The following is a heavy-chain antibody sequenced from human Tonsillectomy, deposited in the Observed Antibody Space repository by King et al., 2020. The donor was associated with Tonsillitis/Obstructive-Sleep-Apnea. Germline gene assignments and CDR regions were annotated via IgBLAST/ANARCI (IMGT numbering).Heavy chain of an antibody. CDR3: ARTGYSSSWYFDY. J-gene: IGHJ4*02. CDR2: IYYRGST. D-gene: IGHD6-13*01. Sequence: QLQESGPGLVKPSETLSLTCTVSGGPISSYYWSWIRQPPGKGLGGIGYIYYRGSTNYNPSLKSRVTISVDTSKNQFSLKLSSVTAADTAVYYCARTGYSSSWYFDYWGQGTLVTVSS. CDR1: GGPISSYY. V-gene: IGHV4-59*01.